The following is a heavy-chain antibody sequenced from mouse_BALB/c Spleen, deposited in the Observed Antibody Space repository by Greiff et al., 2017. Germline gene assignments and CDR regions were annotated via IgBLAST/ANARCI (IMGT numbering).Heavy chain of an antibody. J-gene: IGHJ3*01. V-gene: IGHV5-12-1*01. CDR2: ISSGGGST. CDR3: ARIYYDYPWFAY. CDR1: GFAFSSYD. D-gene: IGHD2-4*01. Sequence: DVKLVESGGGLVKPGGSLKLSCAASGFAFSSYDMSWVRQTPEKRLEWVAYISSGGGSTYYPDTVKGRFTISRDNAKNTLYLQMSSLKSEDTAMYYCARIYYDYPWFAYWGQGTLVTVSA.